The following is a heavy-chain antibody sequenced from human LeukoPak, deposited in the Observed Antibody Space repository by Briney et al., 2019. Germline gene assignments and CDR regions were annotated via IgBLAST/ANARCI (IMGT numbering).Heavy chain of an antibody. CDR2: ISGSGGST. CDR3: AKDQAPGAISWFDP. V-gene: IGHV3-23*01. D-gene: IGHD1-26*01. J-gene: IGHJ5*02. Sequence: HSGGSLRLSCAASGFTFSSYAMSWVRQAPGKGLEWVSAISGSGGSTYYADSVKGRFTISRDNSKNTLYLQMNSLRAEDTAVYYCAKDQAPGAISWFDPWGQGTLVTVSS. CDR1: GFTFSSYA.